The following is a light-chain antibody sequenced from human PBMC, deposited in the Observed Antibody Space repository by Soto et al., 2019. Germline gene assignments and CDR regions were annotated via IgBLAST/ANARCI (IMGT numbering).Light chain of an antibody. Sequence: EIVLTQSPATLSLSPGERATLSCRASQSVSSYLAWYQQKPGQAPRLLIYDASNWATGIPARFSGSGSGTDFTLTIRSLEPEDFAVYYSQKRSNWPRLTFGGGTKVDIK. CDR3: QKRSNWPRLT. CDR2: DAS. J-gene: IGKJ4*01. V-gene: IGKV3-11*01. CDR1: QSVSSY.